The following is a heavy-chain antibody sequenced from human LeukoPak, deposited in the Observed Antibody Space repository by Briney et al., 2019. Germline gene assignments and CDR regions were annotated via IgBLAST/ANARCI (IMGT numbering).Heavy chain of an antibody. J-gene: IGHJ6*04. CDR1: GFTFSDYY. D-gene: IGHD3-10*01. CDR3: AKDEYYYGSGSYLDV. CDR2: ISSSGSTI. Sequence: GGSLRLSCAASGFTFSDYYMSWIRQAPGKGLEWVSYISSSGSTIYYADSVKGRFTISRDNSKNTLYLQMNSLRAEDTAVYYCAKDEYYYGSGSYLDVWGKGTTVTISS. V-gene: IGHV3-11*04.